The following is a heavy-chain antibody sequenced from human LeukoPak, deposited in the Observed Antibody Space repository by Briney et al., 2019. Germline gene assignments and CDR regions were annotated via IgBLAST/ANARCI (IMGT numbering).Heavy chain of an antibody. Sequence: SETLSLTCAVSGGSISSGAYSWSWIRQPPGKGLEWIGYIYHSGSAYYNPSLRSRVTISVDTSKNQFSLKLNSVTAADTAVYYCVTYYYGSSAPKRNYWGQGILVTVSS. CDR2: IYHSGSA. CDR3: VTYYYGSSAPKRNY. V-gene: IGHV4-30-2*01. D-gene: IGHD3-22*01. CDR1: GGSISSGAYS. J-gene: IGHJ4*02.